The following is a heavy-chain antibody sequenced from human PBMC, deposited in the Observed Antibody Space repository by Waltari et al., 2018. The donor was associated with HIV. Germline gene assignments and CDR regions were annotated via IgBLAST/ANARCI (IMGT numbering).Heavy chain of an antibody. J-gene: IGHJ4*02. CDR2: KSNGGRNK. D-gene: IGHD3-22*01. Sequence: QVQLVESGGGVVQPGRSLRLSCAASGFTFSPYAMHWFRPAPGEGLGWVAFKSNGGRNKYDADCVRVRFTSSRDNSKNTVYLQMNSLRGEDTAVYYCARDGHFYDSRPLDYWGQGTLVTVSS. CDR3: ARDGHFYDSRPLDY. CDR1: GFTFSPYA. V-gene: IGHV3-30*01.